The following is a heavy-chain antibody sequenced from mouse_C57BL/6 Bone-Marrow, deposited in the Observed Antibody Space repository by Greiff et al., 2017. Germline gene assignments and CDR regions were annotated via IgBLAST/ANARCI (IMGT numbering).Heavy chain of an antibody. D-gene: IGHD1-1*01. CDR3: AREETTVAPYYLDD. Sequence: VQLQQSGPELVKPGASVKISCKASGYSFTGYYMHWVKQSHGNILDWIGYIYPYNGASSYNQNFNGKSTLTVDKSSSTAYMELRSLTSEDSAVXYCAREETTVAPYYLDDWGQGTTLTVSS. V-gene: IGHV1-31*01. CDR2: IYPYNGAS. CDR1: GYSFTGYY. J-gene: IGHJ2*01.